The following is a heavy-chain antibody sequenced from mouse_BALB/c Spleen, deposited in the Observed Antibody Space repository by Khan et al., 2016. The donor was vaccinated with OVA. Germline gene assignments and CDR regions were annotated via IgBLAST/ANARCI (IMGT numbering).Heavy chain of an antibody. CDR2: IYPGDGRT. CDR3: ARNAYYGYYFDS. D-gene: IGHD2-9*01. Sequence: QVQLQQPGAELVNPGTSVKLSCKASGYTFTNYWVHWVRQRPGQGLEWIGEIYPGDGRTISNEKFRNKPSLTVDRSSSTAYMLLRSRTSEHSAVYYCARNAYYGYYFDSWGQGTTLTVSS. V-gene: IGHV1S81*02. CDR1: GYTFTNYW. J-gene: IGHJ2*01.